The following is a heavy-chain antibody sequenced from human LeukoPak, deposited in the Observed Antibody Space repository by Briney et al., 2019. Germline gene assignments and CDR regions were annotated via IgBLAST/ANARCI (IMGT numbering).Heavy chain of an antibody. D-gene: IGHD2-2*01. Sequence: ASVKVSCKASGYTFTSYYMHWVRQAPGQGLEWMGIINPSGGSTSYAQKFQGRVTITADKSTSTAYMELSSLRSEDTAVYYCAREMPPYYMDVWGKGTTVTVSS. CDR3: AREMPPYYMDV. J-gene: IGHJ6*03. V-gene: IGHV1-46*01. CDR2: INPSGGST. CDR1: GYTFTSYY.